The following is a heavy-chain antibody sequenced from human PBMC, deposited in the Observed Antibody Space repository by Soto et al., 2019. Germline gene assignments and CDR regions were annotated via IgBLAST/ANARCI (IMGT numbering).Heavy chain of an antibody. CDR2: IYWNDDK. V-gene: IGHV2-5*01. CDR1: GFSLRTSGVG. D-gene: IGHD6-19*01. Sequence: QITLKESGPTLVKPTQTLTLTCIFSGFSLRTSGVGVGWIRQPPGKALEWLGFIYWNDDKRYSPSLKSRLTTTKDTSKNQVVLTMTNMDPVDTATYYCAKSGSSGWYGWFDPWGQGTLVTVSS. CDR3: AKSGSSGWYGWFDP. J-gene: IGHJ5*02.